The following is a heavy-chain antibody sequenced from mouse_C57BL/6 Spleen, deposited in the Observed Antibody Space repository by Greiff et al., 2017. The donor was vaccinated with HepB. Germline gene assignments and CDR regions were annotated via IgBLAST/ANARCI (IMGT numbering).Heavy chain of an antibody. CDR1: GYTFTSYG. CDR2: IYPRSGNT. CDR3: ARGYDYDRYAMDY. D-gene: IGHD2-4*01. J-gene: IGHJ4*01. V-gene: IGHV1-81*01. Sequence: VKLMESGAELARPGASVKLSCKASGYTFTSYGISWVKQRTGQGLEWIGEIYPRSGNTYYNEKFKGKATLTADKSSSTAYMELRSLTTEDSAVYFCARGYDYDRYAMDYWGQGTSVTVSS.